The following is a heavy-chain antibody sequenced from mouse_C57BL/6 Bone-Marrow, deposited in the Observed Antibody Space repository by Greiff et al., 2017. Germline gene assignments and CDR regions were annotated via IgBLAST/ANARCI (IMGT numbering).Heavy chain of an antibody. J-gene: IGHJ3*01. V-gene: IGHV5-9-1*02. CDR3: TGDYYDGSSPFGY. CDR2: ISSGGDYI. Sequence: EVQLVESGEGLVKPGGSLKLSCAASGFTFSSYAMSWVRQTPEQRLEWVAYISSGGDYIYYADTVKGRITISRDNARNTLYLQMSSLKSEDTAMYYCTGDYYDGSSPFGYWGQGSLGTVSA. D-gene: IGHD1-1*01. CDR1: GFTFSSYA.